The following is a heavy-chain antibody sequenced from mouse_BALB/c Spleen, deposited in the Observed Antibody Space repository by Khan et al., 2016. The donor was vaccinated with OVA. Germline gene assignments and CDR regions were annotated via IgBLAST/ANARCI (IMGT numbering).Heavy chain of an antibody. J-gene: IGHJ3*01. CDR1: GYTFTSFW. CDR2: IDPSKSET. CDR3: TRGGYGSPFAY. Sequence: QVQLQQPGPELVRPGASVKMSCKASGYTFTSFWINWVKQRPGQGLEWIGMIDPSKSETRLNQKFKDKATLNVDKSSNTAYMPLSRLTSEDSAVYYCTRGGYGSPFAYWGQGTLVTVSA. V-gene: IGHV1S127*01. D-gene: IGHD1-1*01.